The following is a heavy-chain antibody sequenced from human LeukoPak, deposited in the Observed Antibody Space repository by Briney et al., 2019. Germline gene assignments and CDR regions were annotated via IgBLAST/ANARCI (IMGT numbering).Heavy chain of an antibody. CDR3: VKDFGRVRGTPDS. D-gene: IGHD3-16*01. CDR2: INPNGITT. V-gene: IGHV3-74*01. J-gene: IGHJ4*02. Sequence: GGSLRLSCAASGFIFRNYWMHWVRQAPGKGLVWVARINPNGITTTYTDSVKGRFTISRDNAKNTLYLQMNSLRVEDTAVYYCVKDFGRVRGTPDSWGQGTLVTVSS. CDR1: GFIFRNYW.